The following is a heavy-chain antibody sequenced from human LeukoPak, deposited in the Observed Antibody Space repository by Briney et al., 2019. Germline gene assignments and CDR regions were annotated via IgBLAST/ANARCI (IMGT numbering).Heavy chain of an antibody. CDR3: ARDRFGTEKYDFWSGYFRAYYYYGMDV. J-gene: IGHJ6*02. CDR2: ISSSGSTI. Sequence: PGGSLRLSCAASGFTFSDYYMSWIRQAPGKGLEWVSYISSSGSTIYYADSVKGRFTISRDNAENSLYLQMNSLRAEDTAVYYCARDRFGTEKYDFWSGYFRAYYYYGMDVWGQGTTVTVSS. CDR1: GFTFSDYY. D-gene: IGHD3-3*01. V-gene: IGHV3-11*04.